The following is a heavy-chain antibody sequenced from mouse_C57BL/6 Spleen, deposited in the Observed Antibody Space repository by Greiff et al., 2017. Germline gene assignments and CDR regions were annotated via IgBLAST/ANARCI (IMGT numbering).Heavy chain of an antibody. CDR1: GYTFTSYW. Sequence: QVQLQQPGAELVKPGASVKLSCKASGYTFTSYWMHWVKQRPGQGLEWLGMIHPNSGSTNYNEKFKSKATLTVDKSSSTAYMQLSSLTSEDSAVYYCARLYYGSSLDYWGQGTTLTVSS. D-gene: IGHD1-1*01. CDR3: ARLYYGSSLDY. J-gene: IGHJ2*01. V-gene: IGHV1-64*01. CDR2: IHPNSGST.